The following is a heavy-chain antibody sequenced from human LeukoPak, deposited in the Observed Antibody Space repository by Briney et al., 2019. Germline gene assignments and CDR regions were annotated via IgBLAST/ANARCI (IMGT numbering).Heavy chain of an antibody. Sequence: ASVKVSCKASGYTFIGHYIYWVRQAPGQGLEYMGWINPNSGDTKYPQKFQGRVTMTRDTSISTAYMEVTSLRSDDTAVYYCARPYFNFWGGYPSFHYYMDVWGKGTTVTVSS. CDR1: GYTFIGHY. CDR2: INPNSGDT. V-gene: IGHV1-2*02. CDR3: ARPYFNFWGGYPSFHYYMDV. J-gene: IGHJ6*03. D-gene: IGHD3-3*01.